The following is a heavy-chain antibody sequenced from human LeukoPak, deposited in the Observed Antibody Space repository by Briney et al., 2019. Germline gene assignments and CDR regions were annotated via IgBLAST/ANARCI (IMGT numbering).Heavy chain of an antibody. Sequence: SETLSLTCTVSGGSISSYYWSWIRQPPGKGLEWIGYIYYSGSTNYNPSLKSRVTISVDTSKNQFSLKLSSVTAADTAVYYCAGTEPTPFDYWGQGTLVTVSS. V-gene: IGHV4-59*01. CDR3: AGTEPTPFDY. J-gene: IGHJ4*02. CDR1: GGSISSYY. CDR2: IYYSGST. D-gene: IGHD3/OR15-3a*01.